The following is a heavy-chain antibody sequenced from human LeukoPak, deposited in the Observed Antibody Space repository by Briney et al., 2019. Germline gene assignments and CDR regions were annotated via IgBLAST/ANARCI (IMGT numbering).Heavy chain of an antibody. CDR1: GGTFSSYA. CDR3: ARDDLEGQGGSGILFPNPNYYYYYGMDV. V-gene: IGHV1-69*13. J-gene: IGHJ6*02. Sequence: ASVKLSWKAAGGTFSSYAISWVRQAPGKGLEWTGGIIPIFGTANYAQKFQGSVTITADESTSTAYMELSSLRSEDTAVYYCARDDLEGQGGSGILFPNPNYYYYYGMDVWGQGTTVTVSS. D-gene: IGHD3-10*01. CDR2: IIPIFGTA.